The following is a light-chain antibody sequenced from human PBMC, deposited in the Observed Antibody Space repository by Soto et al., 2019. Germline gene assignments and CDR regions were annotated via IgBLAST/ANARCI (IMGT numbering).Light chain of an antibody. V-gene: IGLV2-23*01. CDR3: SSYAGSNTYVV. J-gene: IGLJ2*01. CDR1: SSDVGSYNR. Sequence: QSVLTQPASVYGSPGQSIPLSCTGTSSDVGSYNRVSWYQQHPGKAPKLMIYEDTKRPSGVSNRFSGSKSGNTASLTISGLQAEYEAEYYCSSYAGSNTYVVFGGGTKLTVL. CDR2: EDT.